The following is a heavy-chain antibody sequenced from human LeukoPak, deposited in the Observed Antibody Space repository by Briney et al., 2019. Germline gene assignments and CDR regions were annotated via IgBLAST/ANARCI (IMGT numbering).Heavy chain of an antibody. Sequence: ASVKVSCKASGYTFTGYYMHWVRQAPGQGLEWMGWINPNSGGTNYAQKFQGRVTITRNTSISTAYMELSSLRSEDTAVYYCARGRGPYYDFWSGYWGPAGHFDYWGQGTLVTVSS. D-gene: IGHD3-3*01. CDR1: GYTFTGYY. CDR2: INPNSGGT. J-gene: IGHJ4*02. V-gene: IGHV1-2*02. CDR3: ARGRGPYYDFWSGYWGPAGHFDY.